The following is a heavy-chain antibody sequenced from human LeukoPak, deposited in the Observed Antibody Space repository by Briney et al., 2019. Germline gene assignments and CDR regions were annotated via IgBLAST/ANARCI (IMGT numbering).Heavy chain of an antibody. Sequence: GGSLRLSCAASGFTLSEYYMSWIRQAPGKGLEXXXXISPGSTTIYYADSVKGRFTISRDNAKNSLYLQMNNLRAEDTAIYYCARDSPKNCYYYGMDVWGQGTTVTVSS. J-gene: IGHJ6*02. CDR1: GFTLSEYY. V-gene: IGHV3-11*01. CDR3: ARDSPKNCYYYGMDV. CDR2: ISPGSTTI.